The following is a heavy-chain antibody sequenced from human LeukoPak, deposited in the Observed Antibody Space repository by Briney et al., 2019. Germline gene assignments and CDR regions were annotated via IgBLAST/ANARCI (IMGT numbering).Heavy chain of an antibody. D-gene: IGHD2-21*01. Sequence: PSETLSLTCVVSGASISSGAYSWSWIRQPPGKGLEWIGYIFHSGSTFYNPSLKSRVTISVDNSKNQFSLRLSSVTAADTAVYYCARELWFANAPGSWLDPWGQGTLVTVSS. CDR2: IFHSGST. CDR1: GASISSGAYS. CDR3: ARELWFANAPGSWLDP. J-gene: IGHJ5*02. V-gene: IGHV4-30-2*01.